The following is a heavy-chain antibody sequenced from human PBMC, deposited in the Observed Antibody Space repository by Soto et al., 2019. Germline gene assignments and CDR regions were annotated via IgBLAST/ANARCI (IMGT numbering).Heavy chain of an antibody. Sequence: WGSRRRSWSASGFTFSTCWKHWIRQVSGKGLDRDSRINSDATHTYYADTVKGRFTISRDNAKNTLHLEMNSLRAEDTAVYYCVRDGHCITTSCYGNWFDPWGQGTLVIVSS. CDR1: GFTFSTCW. CDR3: VRDGHCITTSCYGNWFDP. CDR2: INSDATHT. J-gene: IGHJ5*02. D-gene: IGHD2-2*01. V-gene: IGHV3-74*01.